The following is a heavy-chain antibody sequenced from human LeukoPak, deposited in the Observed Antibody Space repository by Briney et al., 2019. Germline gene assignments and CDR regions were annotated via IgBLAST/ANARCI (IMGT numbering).Heavy chain of an antibody. V-gene: IGHV3-30*18. CDR1: GFTFSSYG. CDR3: AKDPAVYSSGWYFDY. D-gene: IGHD6-19*01. Sequence: GRSLRLSCAASGFTFSSYGMNWVRQSPGKGLEWVAVILHDGSNKYYADSVKGRFTISRDNSKNTLYLQMNSLRAEDTAVYYCAKDPAVYSSGWYFDYWGQGTLVTVSS. J-gene: IGHJ4*02. CDR2: ILHDGSNK.